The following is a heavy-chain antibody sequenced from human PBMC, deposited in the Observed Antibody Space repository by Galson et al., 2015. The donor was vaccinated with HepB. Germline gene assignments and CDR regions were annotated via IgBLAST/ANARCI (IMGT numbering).Heavy chain of an antibody. CDR2: ISYDGSNK. V-gene: IGHV3-30*18. CDR3: AKDLARRRYYESSGYYYYYYGMDV. CDR1: GFTFSSYG. Sequence: SLRLSCAAPGFTFSSYGMHWVRQAPGKGLEWVAVISYDGSNKYYADSVKGRFTISGDNSKNTLYLQMNSLRAEDTAVYYCAKDLARRRYYESSGYYYYYYGMDVWGKGTTVNVSS. J-gene: IGHJ6*04. D-gene: IGHD3-22*01.